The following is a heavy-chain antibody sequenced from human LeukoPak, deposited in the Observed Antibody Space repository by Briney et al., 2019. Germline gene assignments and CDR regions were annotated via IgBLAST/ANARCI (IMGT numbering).Heavy chain of an antibody. CDR2: ITGSGGST. Sequence: GGSLRLSCAASGFTFSSYGMSWVRQAPGKGLEWVSAITGSGGSTYYADSVKGRFTISRDNSKNTLYLQMNSLRAEDTAVYYCAKSPPNVLLWFGELSSPFDYWGQGTLVTVSS. D-gene: IGHD3-10*01. V-gene: IGHV3-23*01. J-gene: IGHJ4*02. CDR1: GFTFSSYG. CDR3: AKSPPNVLLWFGELSSPFDY.